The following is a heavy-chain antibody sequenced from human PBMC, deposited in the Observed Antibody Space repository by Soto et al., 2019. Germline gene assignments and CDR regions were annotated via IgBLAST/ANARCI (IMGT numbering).Heavy chain of an antibody. V-gene: IGHV3-23*01. CDR3: ARRGDGYNWDY. D-gene: IGHD5-12*01. CDR1: GFTFSSYA. CDR2: SGSGGNT. Sequence: GGSLRLSCAASGFTFSSYALTWVRQAPGKGLEWVSTSGSGGNTYYAESVKGRFTISRDTANNTLYLQMNSLRAEDTAVYYCARRGDGYNWDYWGQGTLVTVSS. J-gene: IGHJ4*02.